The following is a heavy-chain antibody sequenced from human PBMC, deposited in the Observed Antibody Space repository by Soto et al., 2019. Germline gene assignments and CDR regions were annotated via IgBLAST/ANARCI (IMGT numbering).Heavy chain of an antibody. CDR2: VYYRGRS. CDR1: GCSVSNSNYY. J-gene: IGHJ4*02. V-gene: IGHV4-39*01. CDR3: VSQRTSVLTQAYFDY. Sequence: XETRSLTCTVSGCSVSNSNYYWGWIRQSPGKGLEWIGSVYYRGRSYSKSSVKSRVTISVDTSKNQFSLNLNSVTASDTAVYYCVSQRTSVLTQAYFDYWGPGTLVTVSS. D-gene: IGHD2-8*01.